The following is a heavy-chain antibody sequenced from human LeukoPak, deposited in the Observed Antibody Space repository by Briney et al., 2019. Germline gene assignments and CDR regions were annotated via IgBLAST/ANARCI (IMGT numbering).Heavy chain of an antibody. J-gene: IGHJ4*02. CDR2: ISYDGSNK. V-gene: IGHV3-30*18. CDR1: GFTFSSYG. CDR3: AKDLSPYYYGSGSYPDY. D-gene: IGHD3-10*01. Sequence: GRSLRLSCAASGFTFSSYGMHWVRQAPGKGLEWVAVISYDGSNKYYADSVKGRFTISRDNSKNTLYLQMNSLRAEDTAVYYCAKDLSPYYYGSGSYPDYWGQRTLVTVSS.